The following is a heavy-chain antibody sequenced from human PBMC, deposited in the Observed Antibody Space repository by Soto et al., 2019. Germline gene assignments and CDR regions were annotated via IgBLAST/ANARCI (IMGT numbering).Heavy chain of an antibody. CDR1: GFTFSGYA. Sequence: GGSLRLSCAASGFTFSGYAMNWVRQAPGKGLEWVSAISSGGGSTFHADSVKGRFTVSRDNSKNTLYLQMNSLRAEDTAVYYCARLSGSHYYYYYGMDVWGPGTTVTVSS. J-gene: IGHJ6*02. D-gene: IGHD3-10*01. V-gene: IGHV3-23*01. CDR2: ISSGGGST. CDR3: ARLSGSHYYYYYGMDV.